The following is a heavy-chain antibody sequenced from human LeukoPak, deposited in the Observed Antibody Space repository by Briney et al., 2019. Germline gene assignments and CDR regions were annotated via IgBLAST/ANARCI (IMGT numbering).Heavy chain of an antibody. CDR3: ARVKGYSGSFNRDFDY. Sequence: GGSLRLSCAVSGFSFRSHWMSWVRQAPGKGPEWVANIKQVGIEKYYVDSVKGRFTISRDNAKNSLYLQMDSLRVEDTAVYYCARVKGYSGSFNRDFDYWGQGTLVTVSS. CDR2: IKQVGIEK. J-gene: IGHJ4*02. D-gene: IGHD1-26*01. V-gene: IGHV3-7*01. CDR1: GFSFRSHW.